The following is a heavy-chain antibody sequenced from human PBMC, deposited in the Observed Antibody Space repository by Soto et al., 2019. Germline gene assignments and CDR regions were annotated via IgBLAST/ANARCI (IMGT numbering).Heavy chain of an antibody. J-gene: IGHJ4*02. V-gene: IGHV1-18*01. CDR3: ARGRYGDY. CDR2: ISAHNGNT. CDR1: GYDFTTYG. D-gene: IGHD1-1*01. Sequence: QVHLVQSGAEVKKPGASVKVSCKGSGYDFTTYGITWVRQAPGQGLEWMAWISAHNGNTDYAQKLQGRVTVTRDTSTSTAYMERRSLRSDDTAVDYCARGRYGDYWGQGALVTVSS.